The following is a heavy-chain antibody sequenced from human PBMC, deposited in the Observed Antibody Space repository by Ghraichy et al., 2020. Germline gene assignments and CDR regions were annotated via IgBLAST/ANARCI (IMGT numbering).Heavy chain of an antibody. CDR1: GFTFSSYA. D-gene: IGHD7-27*01. Sequence: GGSLRLSCAASGFTFSSYAMSWVRQAPGKGLEWVSAISGSGGSTYYADSVKGRFTISRDNSKNTLYLQMNSLRAEDTAVYYCAKSPNWGWVVESDAFDIWGQGTMVTVSS. V-gene: IGHV3-23*01. J-gene: IGHJ3*02. CDR2: ISGSGGST. CDR3: AKSPNWGWVVESDAFDI.